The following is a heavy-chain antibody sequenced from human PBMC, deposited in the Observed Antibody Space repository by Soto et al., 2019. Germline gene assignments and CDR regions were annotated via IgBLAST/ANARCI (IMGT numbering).Heavy chain of an antibody. CDR1: GLTFWSRA. Sequence: GSLSLSCGASGLTFWSRAMSWVRQAPGKGLEWVSAISGSGGSTYYADSVKGRFTISRDNSKNALYLQMNSLRAEDTAVYYCAKDPYRFDHWGQGSLVTVSS. CDR3: AKDPYRFDH. J-gene: IGHJ5*02. V-gene: IGHV3-23*01. CDR2: ISGSGGST. D-gene: IGHD2-21*01.